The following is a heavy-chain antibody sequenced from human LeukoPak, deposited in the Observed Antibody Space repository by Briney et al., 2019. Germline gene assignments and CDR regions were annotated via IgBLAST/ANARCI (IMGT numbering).Heavy chain of an antibody. D-gene: IGHD3-10*01. CDR3: ARDRDSFDY. J-gene: IGHJ4*02. CDR2: ISSSGSTI. V-gene: IGHV3-48*03. CDR1: GFTVSSNY. Sequence: GGSLRLSCAASGFTVSSNYMNWVRQAPGKGLEWVSYISSSGSTIYYADSVKGRFTISRDNAKNSLYLQMNSLRAEDTAVYYCARDRDSFDYWGQGTLVTVSS.